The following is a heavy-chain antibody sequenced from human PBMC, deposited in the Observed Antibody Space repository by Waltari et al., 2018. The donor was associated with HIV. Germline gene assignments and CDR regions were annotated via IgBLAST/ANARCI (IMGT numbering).Heavy chain of an antibody. CDR3: ARSPGRTSDFDY. D-gene: IGHD1-1*01. CDR1: GDSVSTKNGA. J-gene: IGHJ4*02. CDR2: TYYMSKWYN. V-gene: IGHV6-1*01. Sequence: QVQLQQSGPGLVIPSQTLSLNCAISGDSVSTKNGAWNWIRQSPSRGLEWLGRTYYMSKWYNDYAASVKSRISINPDTSKNQCSLHLNSVTPEDTAVYYCARSPGRTSDFDYWGQGTLVTVSS.